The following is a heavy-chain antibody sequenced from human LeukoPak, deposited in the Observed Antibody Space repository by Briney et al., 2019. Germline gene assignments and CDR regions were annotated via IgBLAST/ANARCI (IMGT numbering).Heavy chain of an antibody. Sequence: GGPLRLSFAASGFTFTGYARTGARQAPGKGWEWVSSISGSDGSTYYADSVKGRFTISRDNSKNTLYLQMNSLRAEDTAVYYCAYMRGLYYGIDYWGQGTLVTVSS. CDR3: AYMRGLYYGIDY. CDR2: ISGSDGST. CDR1: GFTFTGYA. J-gene: IGHJ4*02. D-gene: IGHD3-10*01. V-gene: IGHV3-23*01.